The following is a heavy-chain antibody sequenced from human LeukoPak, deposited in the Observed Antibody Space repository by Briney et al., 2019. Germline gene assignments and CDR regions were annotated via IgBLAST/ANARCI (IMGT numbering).Heavy chain of an antibody. CDR1: GGSISSYL. CDR3: ARGQGGNYYLNYFDY. Sequence: PSETLSLTCTVSGGSISSYLWSWIRQPPGKGLEWIGYIYYSGSTNYNPSLKSRVTILVDTSKNQFSLKVSSVTAADTAVYYCARGQGGNYYLNYFDYWGQGALVTVSS. J-gene: IGHJ4*02. CDR2: IYYSGST. D-gene: IGHD1-26*01. V-gene: IGHV4-59*01.